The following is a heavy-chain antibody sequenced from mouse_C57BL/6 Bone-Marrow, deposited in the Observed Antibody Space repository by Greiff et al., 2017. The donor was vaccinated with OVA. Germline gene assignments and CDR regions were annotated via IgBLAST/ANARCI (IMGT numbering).Heavy chain of an antibody. Sequence: VNLVESGGGLVKPGGSLKLSCAASGFTFSSYAMSWVRQTPEKRLEWVATISDGGSYTYYPDNVKGRFTISRDNAKNNLYLQMSHLKSEDTAMYYCARDRGEKLGELFAYWGQGTLVTVSA. CDR3: ARDRGEKLGELFAY. CDR1: GFTFSSYA. D-gene: IGHD4-1*01. V-gene: IGHV5-4*01. CDR2: ISDGGSYT. J-gene: IGHJ3*01.